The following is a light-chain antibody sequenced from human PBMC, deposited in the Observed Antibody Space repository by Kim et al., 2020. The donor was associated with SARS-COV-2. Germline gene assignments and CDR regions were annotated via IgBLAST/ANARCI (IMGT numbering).Light chain of an antibody. CDR2: AAS. Sequence: DIQMTQSPSSLSASVGDTVTITCRASQGISNNLAWYQQQPGKVPNLLIYAASTLQSGVPSRFSGTRSGTDFTLTISSLQPEDVATYYCQKYDGAPLTFGGGTKLEI. V-gene: IGKV1-27*01. J-gene: IGKJ4*01. CDR3: QKYDGAPLT. CDR1: QGISNN.